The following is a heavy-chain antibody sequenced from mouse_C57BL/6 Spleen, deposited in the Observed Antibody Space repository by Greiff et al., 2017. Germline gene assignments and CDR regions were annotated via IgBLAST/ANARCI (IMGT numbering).Heavy chain of an antibody. D-gene: IGHD1-1*01. CDR2: IDPSDSYP. V-gene: IGHV1-50*01. CDR1: GYTFTSYW. Sequence: QVQLQQPGAELVKPGASVKLSCTASGYTFTSYWMPWVKQRPGQGLEWIGEIDPSDSYPNYIQNFKGKATLTVDTSSSTAYMQLSSLTSEDSADYYCARNYGSPFDYWGQGTTLTVSS. J-gene: IGHJ2*01. CDR3: ARNYGSPFDY.